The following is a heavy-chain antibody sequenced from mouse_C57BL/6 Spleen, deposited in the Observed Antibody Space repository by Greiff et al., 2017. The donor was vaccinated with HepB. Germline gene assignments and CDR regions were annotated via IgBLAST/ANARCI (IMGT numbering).Heavy chain of an antibody. CDR3: ARPITPVVATGFDV. V-gene: IGHV1-69*01. J-gene: IGHJ1*03. Sequence: VQLQQSGAELVMPGASVKLSCKASGYTFTSYWMHWVKQRPGQGLEWIGEIDPSDSYTNYNQKFKGKSTLTVDKSSSTAYMQLSSLTSEDSAVYYFARPITPVVATGFDVWGTGTTVTVSS. CDR1: GYTFTSYW. CDR2: IDPSDSYT. D-gene: IGHD1-1*01.